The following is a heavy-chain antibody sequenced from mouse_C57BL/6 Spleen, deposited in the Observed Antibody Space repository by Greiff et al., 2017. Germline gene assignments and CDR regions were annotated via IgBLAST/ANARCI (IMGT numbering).Heavy chain of an antibody. J-gene: IGHJ2*01. V-gene: IGHV1-54*01. D-gene: IGHD2-2*01. CDR3: ARSGTMVTTGDD. CDR1: GYAFTNYL. CDR2: INPGSGGT. Sequence: QVQLQQSGAELVRPGTSVKVSCKASGYAFTNYLIEWVKQRPGQGLEWIGVINPGSGGTNYNEKFKGKATLTADKSSSTAYMQLSSLTSEDSAVYFCARSGTMVTTGDDWGQGTTLTVSS.